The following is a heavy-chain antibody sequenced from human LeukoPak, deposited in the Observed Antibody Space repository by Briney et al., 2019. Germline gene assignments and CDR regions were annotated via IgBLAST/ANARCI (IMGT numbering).Heavy chain of an antibody. J-gene: IGHJ4*02. CDR1: GFTFSSYG. CDR2: ISYDGSNK. CDR3: ADGGHYYDSSGYPPPFDY. V-gene: IGHV3-30*03. Sequence: GRSLRLSCAASGFTFSSYGMHWVRQAPGKGLEWVAVISYDGSNKYYADSVKGRFTISRDNSKNTLYLQMNNLRAEDTAVYYCADGGHYYDSSGYPPPFDYWGQGTLVTVSS. D-gene: IGHD3-22*01.